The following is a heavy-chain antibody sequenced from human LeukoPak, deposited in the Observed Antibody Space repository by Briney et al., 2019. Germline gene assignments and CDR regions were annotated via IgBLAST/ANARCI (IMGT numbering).Heavy chain of an antibody. CDR1: GGSFSTYY. V-gene: IGHV4-34*01. CDR2: INHSGIT. Sequence: SETLSLTCAVYGGSFSTYYWNWIRQSPGKGLEWIGEINHSGITNYNPSLKSRVIISVDTSKKQSSLRLTSVTAADTAVYYCARGEPGGRDYWGQGTLVTVSS. D-gene: IGHD3-10*01. J-gene: IGHJ4*02. CDR3: ARGEPGGRDY.